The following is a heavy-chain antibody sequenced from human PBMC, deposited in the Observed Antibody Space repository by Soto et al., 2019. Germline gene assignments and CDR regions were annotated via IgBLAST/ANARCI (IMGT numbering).Heavy chain of an antibody. CDR1: GGSIRSNIYY. CDR3: ARVVSRYCISGTCPPNWFDS. J-gene: IGHJ5*01. Sequence: SETLSLTCSVSGGSIRSNIYYWGWIRQPPGKGLEWIGSIYYSGSTYYNQSLKSRVTISVDTSKNQFSLKLSSVTAADTAVYYCARVVSRYCISGTCPPNWFDSWGQGTLVTVSS. V-gene: IGHV4-39*01. D-gene: IGHD2-15*01. CDR2: IYYSGST.